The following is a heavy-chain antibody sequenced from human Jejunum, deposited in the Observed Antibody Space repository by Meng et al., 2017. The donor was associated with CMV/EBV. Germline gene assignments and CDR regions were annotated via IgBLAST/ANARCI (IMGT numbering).Heavy chain of an antibody. J-gene: IGHJ3*02. CDR2: VDCDGCLT. V-gene: IGHV3-74*01. CDR3: ASRVGVAGATHGAFDI. CDR1: YV. D-gene: IGHD1-26*01. Sequence: YVMDLARQVRVEGLVWVSRVDCDGCLTTYAESVRARFTISRANAKNPPYLQMNSLRAEDTAVYYCASRVGVAGATHGAFDIWGQGTMVTVSS.